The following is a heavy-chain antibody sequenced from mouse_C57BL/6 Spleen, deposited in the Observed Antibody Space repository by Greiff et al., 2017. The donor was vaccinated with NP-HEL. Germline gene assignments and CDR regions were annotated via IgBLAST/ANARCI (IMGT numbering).Heavy chain of an antibody. CDR2: ISDGGSYT. Sequence: EVQGVESGGGLVKPGGSLKLSCAASGFTFSSYAMSWVRQTPEKRLEWVATISDGGSYTYYPDNVKGRFTISRDNAKNNLYLQMSHLKSEDTAMYYCARDAYYSNYLYYFDYWGQGTTLTVSS. D-gene: IGHD2-5*01. J-gene: IGHJ2*01. CDR1: GFTFSSYA. V-gene: IGHV5-4*01. CDR3: ARDAYYSNYLYYFDY.